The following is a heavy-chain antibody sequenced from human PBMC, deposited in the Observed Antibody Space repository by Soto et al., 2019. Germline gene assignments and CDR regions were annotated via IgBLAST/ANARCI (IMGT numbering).Heavy chain of an antibody. Sequence: EVQLVESGGGLVKPGGSQRLSCDGSRLLFSSYNMNWVRQAPGKGLEWVSSISSSNNYIYYADSVKGRFTISRDNARKSLYLQMNTLRADDTAVYYCASGSDAIDIWGQGTMVTVSS. CDR3: ASGSDAIDI. V-gene: IGHV3-21*01. CDR1: RLLFSSYN. J-gene: IGHJ3*02. CDR2: ISSSNNYI.